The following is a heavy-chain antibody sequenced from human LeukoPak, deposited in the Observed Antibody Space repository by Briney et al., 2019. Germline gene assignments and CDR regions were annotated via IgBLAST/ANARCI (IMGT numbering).Heavy chain of an antibody. Sequence: ASVKVSCKASGYTFTGYYMHWVRQAPGQGLEWMGRINPNIGGTNYAQKFQGRVTMTRDTSISTAYMELSRLRSDDTAVYHCARGGVLGDAFDIWGQGTMVTVSS. CDR1: GYTFTGYY. V-gene: IGHV1-2*06. CDR3: ARGGVLGDAFDI. CDR2: INPNIGGT. D-gene: IGHD3-16*01. J-gene: IGHJ3*02.